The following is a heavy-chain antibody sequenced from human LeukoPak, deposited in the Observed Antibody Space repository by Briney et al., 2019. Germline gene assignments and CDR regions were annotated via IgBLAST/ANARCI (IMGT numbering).Heavy chain of an antibody. D-gene: IGHD6-13*01. Sequence: ASVKVSCKASGYTFTSYGISWVRQAPGQGLEWMGWISAYNGNTNYAQKLQGRVTMTTDTSTSTAYMELSSLRSEDTAVYYCARDGFGGIAAAGTRGGYGGQETLVTVSS. J-gene: IGHJ4*02. CDR2: ISAYNGNT. CDR3: ARDGFGGIAAAGTRGGY. CDR1: GYTFTSYG. V-gene: IGHV1-18*01.